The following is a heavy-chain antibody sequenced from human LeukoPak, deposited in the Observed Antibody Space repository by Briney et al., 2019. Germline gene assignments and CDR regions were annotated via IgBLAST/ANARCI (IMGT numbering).Heavy chain of an antibody. Sequence: GGSLRLSCAASGFTFSDYYMSWIRQAPGKGLEWVSYISSSGSTIYYADSVKGRSTISRDNAKNSLYLQMNSLRAEDTAVYYCARSYPTGWFDPWGQGTLVTVSS. CDR2: ISSSGSTI. J-gene: IGHJ5*02. CDR1: GFTFSDYY. V-gene: IGHV3-11*01. D-gene: IGHD1-14*01. CDR3: ARSYPTGWFDP.